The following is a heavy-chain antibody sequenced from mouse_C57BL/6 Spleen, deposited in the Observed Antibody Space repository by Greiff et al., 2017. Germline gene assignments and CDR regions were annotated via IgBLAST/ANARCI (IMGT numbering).Heavy chain of an antibody. D-gene: IGHD1-1*01. V-gene: IGHV1-53*01. CDR1: GYTFTSYW. J-gene: IGHJ1*03. CDR3: ARDYGRSYGYFDV. Sequence: QVQLQQPGTELVKPGASVKLSCKASGYTFTSYWLHWVKQRPGQGLEWIGNINPGNGGTNYNAKFKSKATLTVDKSSSTAYMQLSSLTSEDSACYYCARDYGRSYGYFDVWGTGTTVTVSS. CDR2: INPGNGGT.